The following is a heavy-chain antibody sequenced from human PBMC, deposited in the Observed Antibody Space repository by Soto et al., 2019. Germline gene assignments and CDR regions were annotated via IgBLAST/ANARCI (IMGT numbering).Heavy chain of an antibody. D-gene: IGHD3-3*01. CDR3: AKKPEDFWSGYTPASFDY. V-gene: IGHV3-23*01. CDR1: GFTFSSYA. Sequence: PGGSLRLSCAASGFTFSSYAMSWVRQAPGKGLEWVSAISGSGGSTYYADSVKGRFTISRDNSKNTLYLQMNSLRAEDTAVYYCAKKPEDFWSGYTPASFDYWGQGTLVTVSS. J-gene: IGHJ4*02. CDR2: ISGSGGST.